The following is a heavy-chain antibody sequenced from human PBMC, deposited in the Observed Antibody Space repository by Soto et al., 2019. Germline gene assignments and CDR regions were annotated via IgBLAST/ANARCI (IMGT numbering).Heavy chain of an antibody. CDR3: ARGGFYGPAHFDP. J-gene: IGHJ5*02. CDR2: INHSGGT. Sequence: SETLSLTCAVYGGSFSGYYWSWIRQPPGKGLEWIGEINHSGGTNYNPSLKSRVTISVDTSKNQFSLKLSSVTAADTAVYYCARGGFYGPAHFDPWGQGTLVTVSS. D-gene: IGHD4-17*01. CDR1: GGSFSGYY. V-gene: IGHV4-34*01.